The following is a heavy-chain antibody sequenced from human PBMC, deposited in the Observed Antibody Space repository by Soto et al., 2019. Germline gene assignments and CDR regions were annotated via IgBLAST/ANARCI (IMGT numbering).Heavy chain of an antibody. V-gene: IGHV1-46*02. J-gene: IGHJ6*02. CDR2: IHPSGGGT. D-gene: IGHD6-25*01. CDR3: STRLSPALYV. CDR1: GYTFNNHY. Sequence: ASVKVSCKASGYTFNNHYIHWVRHAPGQGLEWMGRIHPSGGGTTYAQKFEGRVILTRDTSTTTVYMEGSSRTSEDTAIYYCSTRLSPALYVWC.